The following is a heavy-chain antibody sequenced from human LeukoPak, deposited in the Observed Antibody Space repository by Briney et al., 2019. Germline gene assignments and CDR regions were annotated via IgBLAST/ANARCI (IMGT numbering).Heavy chain of an antibody. D-gene: IGHD1-1*01. J-gene: IGHJ6*02. CDR3: ARGASNWNFDYYGMDV. Sequence: GGSLRLSCTASGFTFSSHWMSWVRQAPGKGLEWVANIKQDGSDKFYVDSVKGRFTISRDNAKNSLYLQMNSLRAEDTAVYYCARGASNWNFDYYGMDVWGQGTTVTVSS. CDR1: GFTFSSHW. CDR2: IKQDGSDK. V-gene: IGHV3-7*02.